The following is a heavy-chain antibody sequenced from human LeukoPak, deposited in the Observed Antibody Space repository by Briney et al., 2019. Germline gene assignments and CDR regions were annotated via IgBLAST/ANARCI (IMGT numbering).Heavy chain of an antibody. D-gene: IGHD3-10*01. Sequence: ASVKVSCKASGYTFTSYAMHWVRQAPGQGLEWMGWSNAGNGNTKYSQEFQGRVTITRDTSASTAYMELSSLRSEDMAVYYCARGGSGSFYGMDVWGQGTTVTVSS. CDR3: ARGGSGSFYGMDV. CDR2: SNAGNGNT. CDR1: GYTFTSYA. J-gene: IGHJ6*02. V-gene: IGHV1-3*02.